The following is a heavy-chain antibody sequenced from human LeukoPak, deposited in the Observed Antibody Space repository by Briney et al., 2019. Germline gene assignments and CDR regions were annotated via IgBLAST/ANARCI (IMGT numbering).Heavy chain of an antibody. CDR1: GGSISTGAFS. V-gene: IGHV4-30-4*07. D-gene: IGHD3-22*01. J-gene: IGHJ4*02. Sequence: SETLSLTCVVSGGSISTGAFSWYWLRQPPGQGPEWIGYIYSSGSSYYNPSLQSRFIISVDTSKNQLSLRVTSVTAADTAVYYCARTPIYYFDNSGYYNWGQGTLVTVSA. CDR3: ARTPIYYFDNSGYYN. CDR2: IYSSGSS.